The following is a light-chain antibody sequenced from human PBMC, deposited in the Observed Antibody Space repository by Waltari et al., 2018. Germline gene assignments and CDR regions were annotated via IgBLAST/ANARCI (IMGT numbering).Light chain of an antibody. J-gene: IGKJ2*01. Sequence: DIVMTQSPDSLSVPLGERPPINCKASPSILYSPNHKKYLAWYQQKPGHPPKLLIYWAPTRDSGVPDRFSGSGSVTDFTLTISSLQAEDVAVYYCQQYYTTPYTFGQGTKLDIK. CDR3: QQYYTTPYT. CDR2: WAP. CDR1: PSILYSPNHKKY. V-gene: IGKV4-1*01.